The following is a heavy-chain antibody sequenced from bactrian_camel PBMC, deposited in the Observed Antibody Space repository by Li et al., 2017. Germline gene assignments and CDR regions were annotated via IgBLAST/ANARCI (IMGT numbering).Heavy chain of an antibody. CDR3: AAELRPDYVLQVRNILRPGGYNR. V-gene: IGHV3S6*01. J-gene: IGHJ4*01. CDR2: IYTGGGDG. Sequence: HVQLVESGGGSVQAGGSLRLSCAARTGTFRSACMGWIRQVSGNGREGVAGIYTGGGDGHYADAVKGRFTIYHDNAKKTAYLEMNTLKPEDSGMYICAAELRPDYVLQVRNILRPGGYNRWGRGTQVTVS. D-gene: IGHD4*01. CDR1: TGTFRSAC.